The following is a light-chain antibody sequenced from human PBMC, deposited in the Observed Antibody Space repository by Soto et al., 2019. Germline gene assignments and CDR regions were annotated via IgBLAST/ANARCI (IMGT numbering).Light chain of an antibody. CDR3: QQYGSSPLT. J-gene: IGKJ4*01. Sequence: EVVMTQSPATLSVSPGERFTLSCRASQSVRSDVAWYQQKPGQAPRLLIYEASTRATGVPARFSGSGSGTEFTLTISSLQSEDFAVYYCQQYGSSPLTFGGGTKVEIK. CDR2: EAS. CDR1: QSVRSD. V-gene: IGKV3-15*01.